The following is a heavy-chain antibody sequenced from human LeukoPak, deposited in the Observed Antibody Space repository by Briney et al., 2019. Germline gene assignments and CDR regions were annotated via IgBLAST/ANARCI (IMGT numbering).Heavy chain of an antibody. J-gene: IGHJ4*02. D-gene: IGHD1-1*01. CDR3: ARMVRGNWSLDY. CDR2: ISAYNGNT. Sequence: ASVKVSCKASGYTFTSYGISWVRQAPGQGLEWMGWISAYNGNTNYAQKLQCRVTMTTDTSTSTAYMELRSLRSDDTAVYYCARMVRGNWSLDYWGQGTLVTVSS. CDR1: GYTFTSYG. V-gene: IGHV1-18*01.